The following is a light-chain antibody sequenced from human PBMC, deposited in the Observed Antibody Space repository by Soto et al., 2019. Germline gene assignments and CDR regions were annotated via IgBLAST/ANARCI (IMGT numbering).Light chain of an antibody. Sequence: DIQMTQSPSTLSGSVGDRVTITCRASQTISSWLAWYQQKPGTPPKLLIYAASRLQSGVPSRFGGSGSGTDFALTISSLRPEDFATYYCQQSSRTSPVTFGGGTKVDIK. CDR1: QTISSW. CDR2: AAS. J-gene: IGKJ4*01. V-gene: IGKV1-39*01. CDR3: QQSSRTSPVT.